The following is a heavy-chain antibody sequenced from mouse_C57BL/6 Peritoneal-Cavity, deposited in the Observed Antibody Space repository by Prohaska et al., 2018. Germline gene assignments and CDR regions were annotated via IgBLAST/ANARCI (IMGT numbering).Heavy chain of an antibody. CDR2: T. Sequence: TEYNEKFKGKATLTSDTSSSTAYMQLSILTSEDSAIYFCARDGATVVAKRDYAMDYWGQGTSVTVSS. V-gene: IGHV1-58*01. CDR3: ARDGATVVAKRDYAMDY. D-gene: IGHD1-1*01. J-gene: IGHJ4*01.